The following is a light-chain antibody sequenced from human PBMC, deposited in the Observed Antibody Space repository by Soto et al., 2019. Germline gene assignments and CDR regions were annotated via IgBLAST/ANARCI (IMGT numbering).Light chain of an antibody. CDR3: SSYTSSSTYV. V-gene: IGLV2-14*01. J-gene: IGLJ1*01. CDR2: DVN. CDR1: SSDDGYYNY. Sequence: QSALTQPASVSGSPGQSIAISCTGTSSDDGYYNYVSWYQQHPGKAPNVMIYDVNNRPSGVPDRFSGSKSGNTASLTISGLQAEDEADYYCSSYTSSSTYVFGTGTKVTVL.